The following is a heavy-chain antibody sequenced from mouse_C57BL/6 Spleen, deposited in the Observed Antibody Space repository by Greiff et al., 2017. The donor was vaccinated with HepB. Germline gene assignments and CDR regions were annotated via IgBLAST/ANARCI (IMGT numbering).Heavy chain of an antibody. J-gene: IGHJ1*03. CDR1: GFSLTSYG. CDR2: IWSGGST. CDR3: ARGDYGSSYWYFDV. Sequence: VQLQQSGPGLVQPSQSLSITCPVSGFSLTSYGVHWVRQSPGKGLEWLGVIWSGGSTDYNAAFISRLSISKDNSKSPVFFKMNSLQADDTAIYYCARGDYGSSYWYFDVWGTGTTVTVSS. V-gene: IGHV2-2*01. D-gene: IGHD1-1*01.